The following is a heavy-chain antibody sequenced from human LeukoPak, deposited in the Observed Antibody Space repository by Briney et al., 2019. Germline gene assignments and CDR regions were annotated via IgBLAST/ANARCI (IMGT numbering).Heavy chain of an antibody. Sequence: ASVKVSCKASGGTFRSYGLNWVRQAPGQGLEWMGGFIPILGTAKYAQKLQGRVTITADESTSTGYMELSSLRYEDTAVYYCARGLYCSSSTSCYDYGMDVWGQGTTVTVSS. D-gene: IGHD2-2*01. V-gene: IGHV1-69*13. CDR2: FIPILGTA. CDR1: GGTFRSYG. J-gene: IGHJ6*02. CDR3: ARGLYCSSSTSCYDYGMDV.